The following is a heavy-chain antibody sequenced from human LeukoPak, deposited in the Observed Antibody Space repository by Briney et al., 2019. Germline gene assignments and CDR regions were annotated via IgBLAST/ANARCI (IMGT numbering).Heavy chain of an antibody. V-gene: IGHV3-33*06. CDR2: IWYDGSNK. D-gene: IGHD1-20*01. CDR3: AKDHGYNWNYFSY. CDR1: GFTFSNYG. J-gene: IGHJ4*02. Sequence: PGGSLRLSCAASGFTFSNYGMHWVRQAPGKGLEGGALIWYDGSNKYYADSVKGRFTISRDNSKNTLYLQMNSLRAEDTAVYYCAKDHGYNWNYFSYWGQGTLVTVSS.